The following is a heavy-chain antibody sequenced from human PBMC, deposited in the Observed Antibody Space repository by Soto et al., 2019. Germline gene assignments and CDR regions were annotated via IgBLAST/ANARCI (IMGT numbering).Heavy chain of an antibody. V-gene: IGHV4-31*03. J-gene: IGHJ4*02. Sequence: PSETLSLTCTVSGGSIITGDHYWSWVRQLPGKGLVWIGYIYYRGTTYENPSLRSRLTMSLDTSKNQFSLRLGSVTAADTAVYYCATYYDSSGPTFDFWGQGTPVTVSS. CDR3: ATYYDSSGPTFDF. CDR1: GGSIITGDHY. D-gene: IGHD3-22*01. CDR2: IYYRGTT.